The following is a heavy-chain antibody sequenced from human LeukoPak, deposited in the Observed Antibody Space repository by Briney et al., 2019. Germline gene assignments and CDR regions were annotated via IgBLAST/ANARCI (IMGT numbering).Heavy chain of an antibody. V-gene: IGHV1-8*01. CDR1: GYTFTSYE. CDR3: ARLGLRGTATTRWFDP. D-gene: IGHD4-17*01. J-gene: IGHJ5*02. CDR2: MNPNSGNI. Sequence: SVKVSCNASGYTFTSYEINWVRQATGQGLAWMGWMNPNSGNIGYAQKFQGRVTITRNTSISTAYMELSSLRSEDTAVYYCARLGLRGTATTRWFDPWGQGTLVTVSS.